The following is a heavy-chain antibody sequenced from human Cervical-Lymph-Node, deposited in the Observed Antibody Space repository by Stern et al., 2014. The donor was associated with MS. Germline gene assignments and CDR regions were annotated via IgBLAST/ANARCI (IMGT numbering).Heavy chain of an antibody. J-gene: IGHJ4*02. CDR2: AWYDGSTA. CDR3: ARGHIPYAYNYLFDY. Sequence: VQLVQSGGGVSHPGTSLRLPCAPPGFTLSSYGMHWVRPAPGKGLGWVALAWYDGSTAYYTNSVKGRFTISRDNSKNTLSLQMNSLTAEDTAVYYCARGHIPYAYNYLFDYWGQGTLVTVSS. CDR1: GFTLSSYG. D-gene: IGHD5-24*01. V-gene: IGHV3-33*01.